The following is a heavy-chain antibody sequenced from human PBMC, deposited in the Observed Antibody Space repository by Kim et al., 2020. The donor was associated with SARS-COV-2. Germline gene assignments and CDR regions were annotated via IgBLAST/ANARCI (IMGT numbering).Heavy chain of an antibody. V-gene: IGHV3-21*01. CDR3: ARVVLGYCSSTSCFYYYYYGMDV. J-gene: IGHJ6*04. CDR2: ISSSSSYI. CDR1: GFIFSSYS. Sequence: GGSLRLSCAASGFIFSSYSMNWVRQAPGKGLEWVSSISSSSSYIYYADSVKGRFTISRDNAKNSLYLQMNSLRAEDTAVYYCARVVLGYCSSTSCFYYYYYGMDVWGTGTTVTVSS. D-gene: IGHD2-2*01.